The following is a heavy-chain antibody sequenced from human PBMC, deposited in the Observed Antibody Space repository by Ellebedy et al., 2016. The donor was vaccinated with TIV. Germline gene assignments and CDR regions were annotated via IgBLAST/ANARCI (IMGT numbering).Heavy chain of an antibody. J-gene: IGHJ4*02. CDR2: ITSSGTYT. D-gene: IGHD6-19*01. CDR3: ARAVAGSPDY. CDR1: GFTFSDYY. Sequence: GGSLRLXXEASGFTFSDYYMSWVRQAPGKGLEWVSYITSSGTYTTYADSVKGRFTISRDNAKNSLFLEVSSLRGEDTAVYYCARAVAGSPDYWGQGTLVTVSS. V-gene: IGHV3-11*03.